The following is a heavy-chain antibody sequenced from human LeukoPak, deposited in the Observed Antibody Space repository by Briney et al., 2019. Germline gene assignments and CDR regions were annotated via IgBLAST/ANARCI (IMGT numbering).Heavy chain of an antibody. V-gene: IGHV1-46*01. J-gene: IGHJ3*02. CDR2: INPSGGIT. CDR1: GYTFTSYY. D-gene: IGHD5-24*01. Sequence: ASVKVSCKASGYTFTSYYMHWVRQAPGQGLEWMGIINPSGGITSYAQKFQGRVTTTRDTSTSTVYMELSSLRSEDTAVYYCARVRRDGYNLEGAFDIWGQGTMVTVSS. CDR3: ARVRRDGYNLEGAFDI.